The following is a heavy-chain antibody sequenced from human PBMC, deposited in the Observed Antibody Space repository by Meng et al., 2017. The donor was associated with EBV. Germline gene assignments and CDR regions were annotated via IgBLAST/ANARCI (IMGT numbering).Heavy chain of an antibody. CDR3: ARGRWLQPGSYFDY. D-gene: IGHD5-24*01. J-gene: IGHJ4*02. CDR1: GGSFSGYY. V-gene: IGHV4-34*01. Sequence: QGQLHQWGAGLLKPSETLSLTCAVYGGSFSGYYWSWIRQPPGKGLEWIGEINHSGSTNYNPSLKSRVTISVDTSKNQFSLKLSSVTAADTAVYYCARGRWLQPGSYFDYWGQGTLVTVSS. CDR2: INHSGST.